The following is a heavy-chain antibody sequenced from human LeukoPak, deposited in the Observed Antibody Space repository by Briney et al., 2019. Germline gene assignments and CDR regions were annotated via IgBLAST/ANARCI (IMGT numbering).Heavy chain of an antibody. CDR2: IYYSGST. CDR1: GGSISSYY. V-gene: IGHV4-59*01. Sequence: PLETLSLTCTVSGGSISSYYWSWIRQPPGKGLEWIGYIYYSGSTNYNPSLKSRVTISVDTSKNQFSLKLSSVTAADTAVYYCARGKSYYYDSSGYYLDAFDIWGQGTMVTVSS. D-gene: IGHD3-22*01. J-gene: IGHJ3*02. CDR3: ARGKSYYYDSSGYYLDAFDI.